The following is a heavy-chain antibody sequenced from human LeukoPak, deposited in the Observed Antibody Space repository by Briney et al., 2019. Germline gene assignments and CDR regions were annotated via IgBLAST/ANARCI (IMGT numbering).Heavy chain of an antibody. J-gene: IGHJ4*02. CDR3: ARDARSSWYFDF. CDR2: IYYSGST. D-gene: IGHD6-13*01. Sequence: PSETLSLTCTVSGGSISSYYWSWIRQPPGKGLEWIGYIYYSGSTNYNPSLKSQVTISVDTSKNQFSLKVSSVTAADTAVYYCARDARSSWYFDFWGQGTLVTASS. CDR1: GGSISSYY. V-gene: IGHV4-59*01.